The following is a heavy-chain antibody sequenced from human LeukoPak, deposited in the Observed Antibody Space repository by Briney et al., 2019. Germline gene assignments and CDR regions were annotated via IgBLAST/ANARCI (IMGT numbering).Heavy chain of an antibody. J-gene: IGHJ4*02. CDR1: GYAFTGYY. CDR2: INPSGGST. CDR3: ARGRHLKWGYYFDY. Sequence: ASVKVSCKASGYAFTGYYMHWVRQAPGQWLEWMGIINPSGGSTSYARKFQGRVTMTRDTSTSTVYMELSSLRSEDTAVYYCARGRHLKWGYYFDYWGQGTLVTVSS. D-gene: IGHD2-15*01. V-gene: IGHV1-46*01.